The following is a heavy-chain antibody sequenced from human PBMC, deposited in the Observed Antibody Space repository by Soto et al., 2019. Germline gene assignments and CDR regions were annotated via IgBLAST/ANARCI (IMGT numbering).Heavy chain of an antibody. D-gene: IGHD1-1*01. CDR2: ISNDGKDK. Sequence: QVHLVESGGGVVQPGTSLRLSCAGSGFTFSSYAIHWVRQAPGRGLEWVAAISNDGKDKYYTGSVKGRFTVTRDNPKNTLYLQMDSLKGEDTAVYHCAREIYNGGADAFDIWGQGTMVTVSS. J-gene: IGHJ3*02. V-gene: IGHV3-30*04. CDR1: GFTFSSYA. CDR3: AREIYNGGADAFDI.